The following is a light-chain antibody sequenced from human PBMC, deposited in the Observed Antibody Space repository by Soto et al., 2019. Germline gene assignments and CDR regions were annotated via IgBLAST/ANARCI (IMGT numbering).Light chain of an antibody. CDR3: QQSYNNPRT. CDR2: SAS. J-gene: IGKJ1*01. V-gene: IGKV1-39*01. CDR1: QFISNY. Sequence: DIQMTQSPSSLSASVGDRVNITCRASQFISNYLHWYEQKPGRAPKLLISSASTLERGVPSRFSGSGFGKEFILTISSLQPEDLATFFCQQSYNNPRTFGQGTKVEI.